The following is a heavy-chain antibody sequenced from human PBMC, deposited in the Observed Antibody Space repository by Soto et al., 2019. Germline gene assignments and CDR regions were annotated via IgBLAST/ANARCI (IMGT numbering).Heavy chain of an antibody. J-gene: IGHJ4*02. CDR3: ARTSGAGLLNFHY. V-gene: IGHV4-61*01. D-gene: IGHD2-15*01. CDR2: IYYSGST. Sequence: PSETLSLTCTVSGGSVSSGSYYWSWIRQPPGKGLEWIGYIYYSGSTNYNPSLKSRVTISVDTSKNQFSLKLSSVTAADTAVYYCARTSGAGLLNFHYWGQGTLVTVSS. CDR1: GGSVSSGSYY.